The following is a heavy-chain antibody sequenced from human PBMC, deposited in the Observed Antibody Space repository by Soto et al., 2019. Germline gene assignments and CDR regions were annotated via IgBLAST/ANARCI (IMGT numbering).Heavy chain of an antibody. CDR3: ARDRTITMIRGAGAMDV. V-gene: IGHV4-38-2*02. J-gene: IGHJ6*02. CDR1: GYFIRNGYY. D-gene: IGHD3-10*01. Sequence: SETLSLTCAVSGYFIRNGYYWGWVRHSPGKGLEWIGRIYQSGTTHYSPPLKSRVTISIDTSKNQVSPNLTSVTAADTAVYFCARDRTITMIRGAGAMDVSGRGTTVTAP. CDR2: IYQSGTT.